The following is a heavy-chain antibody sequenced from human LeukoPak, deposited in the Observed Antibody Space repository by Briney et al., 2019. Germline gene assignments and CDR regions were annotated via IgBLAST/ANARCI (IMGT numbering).Heavy chain of an antibody. CDR3: AKDDAQQLAHY. Sequence: GKSLRLSCATSGFTFSGYGMHWVRQAPGKGLEWVTVIWSDGSNTYYADSVKGRFTISRDNSKNTLYLQMNSLRGDDTAIYYCAKDDAQQLAHYWGQGSLVTVSS. D-gene: IGHD6-13*01. V-gene: IGHV3-33*06. J-gene: IGHJ4*02. CDR2: IWSDGSNT. CDR1: GFTFSGYG.